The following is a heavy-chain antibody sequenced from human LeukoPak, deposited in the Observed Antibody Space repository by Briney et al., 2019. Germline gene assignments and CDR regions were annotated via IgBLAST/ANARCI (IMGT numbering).Heavy chain of an antibody. Sequence: GASVKVSCKASGYTFTSYDINWVRQATGQGLEWMGWMNPKSGNTGYAQKFQGRVTMTRSTSMSTGYMELSSLRSEDTAIYYCARDNSVGDNAWWFDPWGQGTLVTVSS. CDR3: ARDNSVGDNAWWFDP. V-gene: IGHV1-8*01. CDR1: GYTFTSYD. D-gene: IGHD1-26*01. CDR2: MNPKSGNT. J-gene: IGHJ5*02.